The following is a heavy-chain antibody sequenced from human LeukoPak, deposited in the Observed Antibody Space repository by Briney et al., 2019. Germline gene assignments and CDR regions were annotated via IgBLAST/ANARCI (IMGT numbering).Heavy chain of an antibody. D-gene: IGHD3-10*01. J-gene: IGHJ4*02. V-gene: IGHV3-23*01. Sequence: PGGSLRLSCAASGFTFSSYAMSWVRQAPGKGLEWVSAISGSGGSTYYADSVKGRFTISRDNSKNTLYLQMNRLRAEDTAVYYCANAGEPEYYYGSGGYYWGQGTLVTVSS. CDR3: ANAGEPEYYYGSGGYY. CDR1: GFTFSSYA. CDR2: ISGSGGST.